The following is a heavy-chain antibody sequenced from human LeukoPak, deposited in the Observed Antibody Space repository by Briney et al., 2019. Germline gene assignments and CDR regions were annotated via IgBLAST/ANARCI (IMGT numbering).Heavy chain of an antibody. Sequence: SVKVSCKASGFTFTSSAMQWVRQARGQRLEWIGWIVVGSGNTNYAQKFQERVTITRDMSTSTAYMELSSLRSEDTAVYYCAADLPGIAAAGTHFQHWGQGTLVTVSS. D-gene: IGHD6-13*01. CDR2: IVVGSGNT. CDR1: GFTFTSSA. CDR3: AADLPGIAAAGTHFQH. V-gene: IGHV1-58*02. J-gene: IGHJ1*01.